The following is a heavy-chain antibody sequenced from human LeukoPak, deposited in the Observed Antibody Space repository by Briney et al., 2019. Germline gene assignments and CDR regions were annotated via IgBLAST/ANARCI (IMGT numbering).Heavy chain of an antibody. CDR3: ARGVRPRGYVSYYYYMDV. CDR2: IYSGGST. CDR1: GFTVSSNY. D-gene: IGHD3-16*01. V-gene: IGHV3-53*01. Sequence: GGSLRLSCAASGFTVSSNYMSWVRQAPGKGLEWVSVIYSGGSTYYADSVKGRFTISRDNSKNTLYLQMNSLRAEDTAVYYCARGVRPRGYVSYYYYMDVWGKGTTVTVSS. J-gene: IGHJ6*03.